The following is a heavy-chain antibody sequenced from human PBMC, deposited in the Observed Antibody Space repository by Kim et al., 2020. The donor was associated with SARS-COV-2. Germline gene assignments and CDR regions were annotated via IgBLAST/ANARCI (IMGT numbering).Heavy chain of an antibody. J-gene: IGHJ4*02. Sequence: GGSLRLSCEASGFTFSNYWMNWVRQAPGKGLEWVANIKEDGSDKYYVDSVKGRFTISRDNAKNSLHLQMNSLRAEDTAVYYCARGGSHNYWGQGTLVTVS. CDR1: GFTFSNYW. V-gene: IGHV3-7*01. D-gene: IGHD1-26*01. CDR2: IKEDGSDK. CDR3: ARGGSHNY.